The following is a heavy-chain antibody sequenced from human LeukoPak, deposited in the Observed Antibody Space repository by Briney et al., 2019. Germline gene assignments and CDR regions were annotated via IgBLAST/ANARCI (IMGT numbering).Heavy chain of an antibody. Sequence: GGSLRLSCAASGFTFSRYAMHWVRQAPGKGLEWVTFIRYDGINKYYADSVKGRFTISRDNSKNTLYLQMNSLRAEDTAVYYCARDWSGLAAGLDYWGQGTLVTVSS. V-gene: IGHV3-30*02. CDR3: ARDWSGLAAGLDY. J-gene: IGHJ4*02. D-gene: IGHD6-13*01. CDR1: GFTFSRYA. CDR2: IRYDGINK.